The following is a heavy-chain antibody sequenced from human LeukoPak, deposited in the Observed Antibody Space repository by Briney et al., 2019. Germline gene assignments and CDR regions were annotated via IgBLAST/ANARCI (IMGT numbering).Heavy chain of an antibody. Sequence: GGSLRLSCVGSGFTFSDYYMSWVRQAPGKGLEWVALISYDGSKRYHADSVKGRFTISRDDSKNTLYLQMNSLTAEDTALYYCARDYSGNYCFDYWGQGTLVTVSS. CDR1: GFTFSDYY. J-gene: IGHJ4*02. V-gene: IGHV3-30*03. D-gene: IGHD1-26*01. CDR2: ISYDGSKR. CDR3: ARDYSGNYCFDY.